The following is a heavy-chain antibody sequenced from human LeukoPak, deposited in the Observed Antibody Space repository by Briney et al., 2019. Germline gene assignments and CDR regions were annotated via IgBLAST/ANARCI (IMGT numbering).Heavy chain of an antibody. J-gene: IGHJ4*02. CDR1: GGTFSSYA. CDR2: IIPIFGTA. D-gene: IGHD2-21*01. Sequence: SVKVSCKASGGTFSSYAISWVRQAPGQGLEWMGGIIPIFGTANYAQKFQGRVTITADESTSTAYMELSSLRSEDTAVYYCARAPNCGGDCDYWGQGTLLTVSS. V-gene: IGHV1-69*13. CDR3: ARAPNCGGDCDY.